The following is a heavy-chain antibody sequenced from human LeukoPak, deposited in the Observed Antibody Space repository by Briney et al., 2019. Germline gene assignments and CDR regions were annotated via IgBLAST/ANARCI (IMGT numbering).Heavy chain of an antibody. CDR3: ARTAGRTFDY. J-gene: IGHJ4*02. CDR2: VSPNSGGT. Sequence: GASVKVSCKASGYTFTCYYMHWVRQAPGQGLEWMGWVSPNSGGTNYAQKFQGWVTMTRDTSTSTVYMEPSSLRSEDTAVYYCARTAGRTFDYWGQGTLVTVSS. V-gene: IGHV1-2*04. CDR1: GYTFTCYY. D-gene: IGHD6-6*01.